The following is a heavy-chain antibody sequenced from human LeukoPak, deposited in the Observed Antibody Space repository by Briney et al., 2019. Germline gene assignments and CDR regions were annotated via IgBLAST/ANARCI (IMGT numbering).Heavy chain of an antibody. CDR3: ARGSHHEDIVVVPAAMYFDY. D-gene: IGHD2-2*01. CDR2: INHSGST. V-gene: IGHV4-34*01. CDR1: GGSFSGYY. J-gene: IGHJ4*02. Sequence: SETLSLTCAVYGGSFSGYYWSWIRQPPGKGLEWIGEINHSGSTNYNPSLKSRVTISVDTSKNQFSLKLSSVTAADTAVYYCARGSHHEDIVVVPAAMYFDYWGQGTLVTVSS.